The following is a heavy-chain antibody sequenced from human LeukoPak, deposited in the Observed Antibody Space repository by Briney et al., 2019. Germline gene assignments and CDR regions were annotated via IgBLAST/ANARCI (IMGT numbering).Heavy chain of an antibody. CDR2: ISGDTLYT. D-gene: IGHD2-15*01. J-gene: IGHJ4*02. CDR1: GFSFSTYG. Sequence: GGSLRLSCAASGFSFSTYGLAWVRQPPGAGLEWVSIISGDTLYTYYADSVKGRFTISRDNSKNTVYLQMNSLRADDTAVYYCAKVARGYCTGSSCYGVDYWGQGTLVTVSS. CDR3: AKVARGYCTGSSCYGVDY. V-gene: IGHV3-23*01.